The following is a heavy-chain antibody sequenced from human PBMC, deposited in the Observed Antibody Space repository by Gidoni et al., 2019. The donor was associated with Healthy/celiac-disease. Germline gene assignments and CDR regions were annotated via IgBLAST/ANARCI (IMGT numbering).Heavy chain of an antibody. Sequence: SSYAMHWVRQAPGKGLEWVAVISYDGSNKYYADSVKGRFTISRDNSKNTLYLQMNSLRAEDTAVYYCARGQIVVVTTDAFDIWGQGTMVTVSS. CDR3: ARGQIVVVTTDAFDI. CDR2: ISYDGSNK. J-gene: IGHJ3*02. D-gene: IGHD3-22*01. V-gene: IGHV3-30-3*01. CDR1: SSYA.